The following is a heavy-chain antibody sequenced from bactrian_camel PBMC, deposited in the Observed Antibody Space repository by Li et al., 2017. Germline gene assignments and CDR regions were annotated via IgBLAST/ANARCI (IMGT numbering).Heavy chain of an antibody. CDR1: GYTCSVYR. V-gene: IGHV3S31*01. CDR3: ATPFQAGY. J-gene: IGHJ4*01. CDR2: AYSADGSK. Sequence: VQLVESGGGSVQAGGSLRLSCAVSGYTCSVYRMGWFRQAPGKEREGVAAAYSADGSKFYADSVKDRFTVSRDNVRNTLYLEMNNLKSEDTAVYYCATPFQAGYWGQGTQVTVS.